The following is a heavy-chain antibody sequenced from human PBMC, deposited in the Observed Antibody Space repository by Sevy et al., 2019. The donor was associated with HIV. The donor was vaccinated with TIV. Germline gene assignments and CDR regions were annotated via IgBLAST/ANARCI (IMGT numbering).Heavy chain of an antibody. V-gene: IGHV3-15*01. D-gene: IGHD4-17*01. Sequence: GGSLRLSCAASGFTFSNAWMSWVRQAPGKGLEWVGRIKSKTDGGTTDYAAPVKGRFTISRDDSKNTLYLQMNSLKNEDTAVYYCITDSGDYYYYYMDVWGKGTTVTVSS. CDR3: ITDSGDYYYYYMDV. CDR2: IKSKTDGGTT. CDR1: GFTFSNAW. J-gene: IGHJ6*03.